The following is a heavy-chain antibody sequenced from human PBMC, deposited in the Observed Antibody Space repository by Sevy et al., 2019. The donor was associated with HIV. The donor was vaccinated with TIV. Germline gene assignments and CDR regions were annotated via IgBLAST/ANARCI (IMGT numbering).Heavy chain of an antibody. Sequence: GGSLRLSCAASGFTFSSYDMHWVRQATGKGLEWVSAMGTAGDIYYAVCVKGLSTISRENAKNALYLQMNSLRAGDTAAYYCARGQTGTYYYYYGMDVWGQGTTVTVSS. CDR1: GFTFSSYD. CDR2: MGTAGDI. D-gene: IGHD1-1*01. V-gene: IGHV3-13*01. CDR3: ARGQTGTYYYYYGMDV. J-gene: IGHJ6*02.